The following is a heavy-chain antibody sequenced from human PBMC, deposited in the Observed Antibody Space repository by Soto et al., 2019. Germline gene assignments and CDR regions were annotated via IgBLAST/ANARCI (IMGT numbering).Heavy chain of an antibody. V-gene: IGHV3-73*01. CDR1: GFTFSGSA. CDR3: TRQRSRPTTVVTPWFDP. D-gene: IGHD4-17*01. CDR2: IRSKANSYAT. J-gene: IGHJ5*02. Sequence: GGSLRLSCAASGFTFSGSAMHWVRQASGKGLEWVGRIRSKANSYATAYAASVKGRFTISRDDSKNTAYLQMNSLKTEDTAVYYCTRQRSRPTTVVTPWFDPWGQGTLVTVSS.